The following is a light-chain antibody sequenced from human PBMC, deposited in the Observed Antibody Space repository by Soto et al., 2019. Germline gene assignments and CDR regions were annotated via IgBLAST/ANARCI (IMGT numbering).Light chain of an antibody. CDR2: GAS. J-gene: IGKJ1*01. CDR3: HQYNNWPGT. CDR1: QSVSSY. Sequence: EVVLTQSPATLSLSPGERATLSCRASQSVSSYLAWYQQKPGQAPRLLIYGASTRATGIPARFSGSGSGTEFTLTINSLQSEDCALYYCHQYNNWPGTFGQGTKVDIK. V-gene: IGKV3-15*01.